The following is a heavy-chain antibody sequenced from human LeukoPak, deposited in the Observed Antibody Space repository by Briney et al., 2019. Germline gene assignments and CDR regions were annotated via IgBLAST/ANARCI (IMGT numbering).Heavy chain of an antibody. CDR2: ISSSGSTI. J-gene: IGHJ6*03. CDR1: GFTFSSYE. V-gene: IGHV3-48*03. CDR3: ARSYSSGHGGHYYYYMDV. D-gene: IGHD6-19*01. Sequence: PGGSLRLSCAASGFTFSSYEMNWVRQAPGKGLEWVSYISSSGSTIYYADSVKGRFTISRDNAKNSLYLQMNSLRAEDTAVYYCARSYSSGHGGHYYYYMDVWGKGTTVAVSS.